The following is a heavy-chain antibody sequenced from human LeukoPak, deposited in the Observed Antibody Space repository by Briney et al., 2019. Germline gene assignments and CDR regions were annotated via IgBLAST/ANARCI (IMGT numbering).Heavy chain of an antibody. CDR1: GYSFTSYW. J-gene: IGHJ4*02. CDR3: ARRSTGWYYFDY. V-gene: IGHV5-51*01. Sequence: GESLKISCQGPGYSFTSYWIAWVRQKPGKGLEWMGIIYPGDSTTRYSPSFQGQVTISADKSISTAYLQWSSLKASDTAMYYCARRSTGWYYFDYWGQGTLLTVSS. D-gene: IGHD6-19*01. CDR2: IYPGDSTT.